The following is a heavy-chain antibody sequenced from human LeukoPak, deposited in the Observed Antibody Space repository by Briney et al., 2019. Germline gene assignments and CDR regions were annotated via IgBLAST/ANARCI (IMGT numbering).Heavy chain of an antibody. J-gene: IGHJ4*02. V-gene: IGHV1-2*02. Sequence: ASVKVSCKASGYTFIGYYMHWVRQAPGQGLEWMGWINPNSGGTNYAQKFQGRVTMTRDTSISTAYMELSRLRSDDTAVYYCARDRSITGTTVPFDYWGQGTLVTVSS. D-gene: IGHD1/OR15-1a*01. CDR3: ARDRSITGTTVPFDY. CDR1: GYTFIGYY. CDR2: INPNSGGT.